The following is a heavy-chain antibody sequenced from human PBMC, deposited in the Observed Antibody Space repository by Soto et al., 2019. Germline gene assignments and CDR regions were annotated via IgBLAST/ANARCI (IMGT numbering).Heavy chain of an antibody. V-gene: IGHV4-39*01. CDR3: ARSGGCSSTSGPRGSLY. Sequence: QLQLQESRPGLVKPSETLSLTCTVSGGSISSSSYYWGWIRQPPGKGLEWIGSIYYSGSTYYNPSLKSRVTISVDTSKNQFSLKLSSVTAADTAVYYCARSGGCSSTSGPRGSLYGGQGTLVAVSS. CDR2: IYYSGST. J-gene: IGHJ4*02. D-gene: IGHD2-2*01. CDR1: GGSISSSSYY.